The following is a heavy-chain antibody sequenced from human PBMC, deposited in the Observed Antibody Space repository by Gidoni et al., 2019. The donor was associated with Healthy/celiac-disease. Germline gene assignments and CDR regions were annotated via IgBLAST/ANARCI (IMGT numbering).Heavy chain of an antibody. D-gene: IGHD5-18*01. CDR3: AKRLDIAMAPGTLLDAFDI. CDR2: ISGSGGST. V-gene: IGHV3-23*04. J-gene: IGHJ3*02. CDR1: GFTFSSYA. Sequence: EVQLVESGGGLVQPGGSLRLSCAASGFTFSSYAMSGVRQAPGKGLEWVSAISGSGGSTYYADSVKGRFTISRDNSKNTLYLQMNSLRAEDTAVYYCAKRLDIAMAPGTLLDAFDIWGQGTMVTVSS.